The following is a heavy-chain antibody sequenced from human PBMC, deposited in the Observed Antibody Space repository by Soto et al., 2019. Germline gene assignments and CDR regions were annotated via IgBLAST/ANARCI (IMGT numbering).Heavy chain of an antibody. J-gene: IGHJ6*02. V-gene: IGHV1-8*01. D-gene: IGHD3-16*01. CDR3: ARGNPFNYAGFDV. CDR2: MNAKSGDT. CDR1: GYTFSDLD. Sequence: ASVKVSCKASGYTFSDLDINWLRQSAGQGPEWMGWMNAKSGDTFSAQRLQGKFNMTWDTSLSTAYMEVGSLTSDDAAIYYCARGNPFNYAGFDVWGQGTTVPVSS.